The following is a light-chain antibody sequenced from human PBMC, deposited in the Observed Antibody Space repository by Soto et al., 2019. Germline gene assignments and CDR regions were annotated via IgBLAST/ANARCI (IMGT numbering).Light chain of an antibody. CDR1: SSDVGGYNY. Sequence: QSALTQPASVSGSPGQSITISCTGTSSDVGGYNYVSWYQQHPGKAPKLMIYEVSNRPSGVSNRFSGSKSGNTASLTISGLQAEDEAHYYCSSYTSGSTYVFGNGTKVT. V-gene: IGLV2-14*01. CDR3: SSYTSGSTYV. J-gene: IGLJ1*01. CDR2: EVS.